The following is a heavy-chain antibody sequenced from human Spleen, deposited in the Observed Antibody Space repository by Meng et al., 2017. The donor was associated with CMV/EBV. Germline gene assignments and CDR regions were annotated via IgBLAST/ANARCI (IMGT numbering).Heavy chain of an antibody. D-gene: IGHD2-2*01. J-gene: IGHJ4*02. CDR3: ARDQTFCTTTTCYSDY. CDR2: ISGTSSYI. CDR1: KFTFSLYT. Sequence: LSLTCAASKFTFSLYTMIWVRQAPGKGLEWVSSISGTSSYIYYADSVKGRFTVSRDNSKNSLYLQMDSLRAEDTAVYYCARDQTFCTTTTCYSDYWGQGTLVTVSS. V-gene: IGHV3-21*01.